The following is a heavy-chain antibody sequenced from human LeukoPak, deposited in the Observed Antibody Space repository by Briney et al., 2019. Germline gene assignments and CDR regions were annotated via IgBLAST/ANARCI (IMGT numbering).Heavy chain of an antibody. CDR2: VDPEDGET. V-gene: IGHV1-69-2*01. CDR3: ATDHTIFGVVITNMDDY. CDR1: GYTFTDYY. Sequence: ATVKISCKVSGYTFTDYYMHWVQQAPGKGLEWMGLVDPEDGETIYAEKFQGRVTITADTSTVTAYMELSSLRSEDTAVYYCATDHTIFGVVITNMDDYWGQGTLVTVSS. J-gene: IGHJ4*02. D-gene: IGHD3-3*01.